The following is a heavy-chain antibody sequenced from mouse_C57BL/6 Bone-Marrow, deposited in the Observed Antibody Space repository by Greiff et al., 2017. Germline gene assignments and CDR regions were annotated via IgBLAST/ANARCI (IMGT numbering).Heavy chain of an antibody. Sequence: EVKLVESGPGLAKPSQTLSLTCSVTGYSITSDYWDWIRKFPGNKLEYMGYISYSGSTYYNPSLKSRISITRDTSKNQYYLQLNSVTTEDTATYYCARSFDGYLYYYAMDYWGQGTSVTVSS. D-gene: IGHD2-3*01. CDR2: ISYSGST. J-gene: IGHJ4*01. V-gene: IGHV3-8*01. CDR3: ARSFDGYLYYYAMDY. CDR1: GYSITSDY.